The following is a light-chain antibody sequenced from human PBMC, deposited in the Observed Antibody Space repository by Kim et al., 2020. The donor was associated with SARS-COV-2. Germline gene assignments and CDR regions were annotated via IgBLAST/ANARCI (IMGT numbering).Light chain of an antibody. J-gene: IGKJ1*01. V-gene: IGKV1-5*01. CDR2: DAS. CDR1: QSISGW. Sequence: IQMTQSPSTLSASVGDRVTITCRASQSISGWLAWYQQKPGKAPNLLIFDASILVSGVPSRFSGSGFGTEFTLTISSLQPDDFATYHCQQYGSYSRTFGQGTKVDIK. CDR3: QQYGSYSRT.